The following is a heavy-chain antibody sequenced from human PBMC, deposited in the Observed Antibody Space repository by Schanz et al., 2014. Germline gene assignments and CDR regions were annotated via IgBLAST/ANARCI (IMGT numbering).Heavy chain of an antibody. J-gene: IGHJ4*02. Sequence: QVQLVESGGAVVQPGRSLRLSCAVSGFTFSSYSMHWVRQAPGKGLEWVALISHDGSNKNSADSVKGRFTISRDNSKNTLYLQMNSLRGDDTAIYYCVKGGTNTLDSWGQGTLVTVSS. V-gene: IGHV3-30*18. CDR3: VKGGTNTLDS. CDR2: ISHDGSNK. CDR1: GFTFSSYS.